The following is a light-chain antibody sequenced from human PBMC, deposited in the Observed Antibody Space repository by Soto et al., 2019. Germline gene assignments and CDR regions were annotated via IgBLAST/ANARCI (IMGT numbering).Light chain of an antibody. CDR1: QSVSSSF. CDR3: QQYGRSPRT. J-gene: IGKJ1*01. V-gene: IGKV3-20*01. Sequence: EIGLTQSPGTLSLSPGERATLSCRASQSVSSSFLAWYRRKPGQAPRLLIYGASSRATGIPDRFSGSGSGTDFTLTISRLEPEEFGVYYCQQYGRSPRTFGQGTQGEIK. CDR2: GAS.